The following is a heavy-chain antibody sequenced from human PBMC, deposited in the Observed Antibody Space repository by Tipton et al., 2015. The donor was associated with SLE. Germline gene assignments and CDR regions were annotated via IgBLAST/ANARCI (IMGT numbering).Heavy chain of an antibody. CDR2: INHSGST. CDR3: ARREGIAAAGIID. D-gene: IGHD6-13*01. V-gene: IGHV4-34*01. CDR1: GGSFSGYY. Sequence: TLSLTCAVYGGSFSGYYWSWIRQPPGKGLEWIGEINHSGSTNYNPSLKSRVTISVDTSKSQFSLKLSSVTAADTAVYYCARREGIAAAGIIDWGQGTLVTVSS. J-gene: IGHJ4*02.